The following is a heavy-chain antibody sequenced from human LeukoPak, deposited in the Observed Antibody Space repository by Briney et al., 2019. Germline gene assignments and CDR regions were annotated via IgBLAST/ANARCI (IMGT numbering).Heavy chain of an antibody. Sequence: GGSLRLSCAASRCTFSTYEMNWGRQAPGKGLEWVSYITSSGSAIYYADSVKGRFTISRDNTKNSLYLQMNSLRAEDTAVYYCARGGAARPFDYWGQGTLVTVSS. D-gene: IGHD6-6*01. CDR2: ITSSGSAI. CDR1: RCTFSTYE. J-gene: IGHJ4*02. CDR3: ARGGAARPFDY. V-gene: IGHV3-48*03.